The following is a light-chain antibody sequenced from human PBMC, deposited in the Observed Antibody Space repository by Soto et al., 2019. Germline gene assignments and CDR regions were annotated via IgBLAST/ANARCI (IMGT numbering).Light chain of an antibody. J-gene: IGLJ1*01. CDR1: SDYTNYK. CDR3: GADDGSGSDFVYF. V-gene: IGLV9-49*01. Sequence: QPVLTQPPSASASLGAPVTLTCILSSDYTNYKVDWYQQRPGKGPRFVMRVGSDGIVGPRGDGIPDRFSVLASGLNRYLTIQNIQEEDESDYYCGADDGSGSDFVYFFGSGTKVTVL. CDR2: VGSDGIVG.